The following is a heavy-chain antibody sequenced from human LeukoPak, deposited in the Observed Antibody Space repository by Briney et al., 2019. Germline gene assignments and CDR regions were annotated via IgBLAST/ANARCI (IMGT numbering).Heavy chain of an antibody. CDR3: AKDGNYFNFDS. V-gene: IGHV3-23*01. D-gene: IGHD1-26*01. CDR1: GFTFSSYV. CDR2: ITGSGDNT. Sequence: GGSLRLSCVASGFTFSSYVMNWVRQAPGKGLEWVSTITGSGDNTHHADSVKGRFTISRDNSINTLYLQMNSLRAEDTAIYYCAKDGNYFNFDSWGQGTLVTVSS. J-gene: IGHJ4*02.